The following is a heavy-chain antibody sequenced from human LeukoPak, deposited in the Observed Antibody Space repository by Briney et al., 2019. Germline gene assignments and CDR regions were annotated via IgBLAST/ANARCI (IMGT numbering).Heavy chain of an antibody. CDR1: GGSFSGYY. Sequence: PSETLSLTCAVYGGSFSGYYWSWIRQPPGKGLEWIGEINHSGSTNYNPSLKSRVTISVDTSKNQFSLKLSSVTAADTAVYYCARERRIQLWLELRTLLDYWGQGTLVTVSS. CDR2: INHSGST. CDR3: ARERRIQLWLELRTLLDY. V-gene: IGHV4-34*01. D-gene: IGHD5-18*01. J-gene: IGHJ4*02.